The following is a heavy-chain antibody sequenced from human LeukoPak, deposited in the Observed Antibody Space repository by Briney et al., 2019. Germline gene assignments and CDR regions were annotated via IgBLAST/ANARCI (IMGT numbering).Heavy chain of an antibody. Sequence: SVTVSCMASVYTFTGYYMHWVRQAPGQGHECMGWINPNSGCTNYAQKFQRWVTMTRDTSISTAYMELSRLRSDDTAVYYCARGEDIVVVPAGTFDPWGQGTLVTVSS. D-gene: IGHD2-2*01. V-gene: IGHV1-2*04. CDR2: INPNSGCT. CDR1: VYTFTGYY. CDR3: ARGEDIVVVPAGTFDP. J-gene: IGHJ5*02.